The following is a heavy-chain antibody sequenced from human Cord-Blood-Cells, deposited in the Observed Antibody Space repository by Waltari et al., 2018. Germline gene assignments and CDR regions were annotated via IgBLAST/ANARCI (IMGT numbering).Heavy chain of an antibody. CDR2: SNQKGQT. D-gene: IGHD6-6*01. CDR1: GGSFSGYY. Sequence: QVQLQQWGAGLLKPSETLSLTCAVYGGSFSGYYWSWIRQPPGKGLEWIGESNQKGQTNFTPSLKSRVTISVDAAKNRFSLEVGSVTAAETAVYYCAREARYSTSNDYWGQGTLVTVSS. V-gene: IGHV4-34*01. CDR3: AREARYSTSNDY. J-gene: IGHJ4*02.